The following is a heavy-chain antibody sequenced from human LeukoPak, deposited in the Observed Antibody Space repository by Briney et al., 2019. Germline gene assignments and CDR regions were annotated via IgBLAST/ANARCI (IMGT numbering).Heavy chain of an antibody. D-gene: IGHD3-10*01. CDR1: GFTFSSHG. CDR2: ISHDGSNI. Sequence: PGGSLRLSCAASGFTFSSHGMNWVRQAPGKGLEWVAVISHDGSNIHYGDSVKGRFTISRDNSKNTLYLQMNSLRAEDTAVYYCASQGGLLWFGELSGGMDVWGQGTMVTVSS. V-gene: IGHV3-30*03. CDR3: ASQGGLLWFGELSGGMDV. J-gene: IGHJ6*02.